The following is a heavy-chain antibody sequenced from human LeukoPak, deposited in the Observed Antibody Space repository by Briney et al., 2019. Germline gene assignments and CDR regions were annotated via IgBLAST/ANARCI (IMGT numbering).Heavy chain of an antibody. CDR1: GDTFINDY. J-gene: IGHJ6*03. CDR2: SNPGGGAT. CDR3: ARGNDGWPHYYYYFMDV. D-gene: IGHD1-1*01. Sequence: ASVKVSCKASGDTFINDYIHWVRQAPGQGLEWMGVSNPGGGATTYAQKFQGKVTMTRDMSTSTVYMELRSLRSADTAVYYCARGNDGWPHYYYYFMDVWGKGTTVTVSS. V-gene: IGHV1-46*01.